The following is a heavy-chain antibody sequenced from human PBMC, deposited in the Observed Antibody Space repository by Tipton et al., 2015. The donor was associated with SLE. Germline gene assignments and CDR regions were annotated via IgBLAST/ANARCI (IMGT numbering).Heavy chain of an antibody. Sequence: TLSLTCAVSGDAIRSSNYLWGWIRQPPGKGLEWIGSIFSTGSTYFNPSLTSRVTIFFDTPKNQFSLTMHSVNATDTAVYYCARQQTHCSSISCYFDFWGQGTLVTVSS. CDR3: ARQQTHCSSISCYFDF. J-gene: IGHJ4*02. D-gene: IGHD2-2*01. V-gene: IGHV4-39*01. CDR2: IFSTGST. CDR1: GDAIRSSNYL.